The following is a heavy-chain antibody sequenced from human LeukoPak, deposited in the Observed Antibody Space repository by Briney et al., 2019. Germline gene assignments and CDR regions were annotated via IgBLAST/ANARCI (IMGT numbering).Heavy chain of an antibody. CDR3: ARALPLYGSGSYFGAFDI. J-gene: IGHJ3*02. Sequence: SETLSLTCTVSGGSISSYYWSWIRQPPGKGLEWIGYIYYSGSTNYNPSLKSRVTISVDTSKNQFSLKLSSVTAADTAVYYCARALPLYGSGSYFGAFDIWGQGTMVTVSS. D-gene: IGHD3-10*01. CDR2: IYYSGST. CDR1: GGSISSYY. V-gene: IGHV4-59*01.